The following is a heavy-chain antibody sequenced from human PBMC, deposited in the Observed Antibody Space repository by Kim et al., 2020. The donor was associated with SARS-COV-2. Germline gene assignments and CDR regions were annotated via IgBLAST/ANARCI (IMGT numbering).Heavy chain of an antibody. Sequence: GGSLRLSCAASGFTFSSYSMNWVRQAPGKGLEWVSSISSSSSYIYYADSVKGRFTISRDNAKNSLYLQMNSLRAEDTAVYYCARRVTTYYYDSSGYLDYWGQGTLVTVSS. V-gene: IGHV3-21*01. CDR2: ISSSSSYI. CDR3: ARRVTTYYYDSSGYLDY. D-gene: IGHD3-22*01. J-gene: IGHJ4*02. CDR1: GFTFSSYS.